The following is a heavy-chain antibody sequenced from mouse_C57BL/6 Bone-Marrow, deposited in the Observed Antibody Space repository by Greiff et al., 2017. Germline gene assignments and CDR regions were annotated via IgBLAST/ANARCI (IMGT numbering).Heavy chain of an antibody. CDR1: GYSITSGYY. D-gene: IGHD2-1*01. V-gene: IGHV3-6*01. Sequence: EVKVEESGPGLVKPSQSLSLTCSVTGYSITSGYYWNWIRQFPGNKLEWMGYISYDGSNNYNPSLKNRISITRDTSKNQFFLKLNSVTTEDTATYYCARTPLLYYAMDYWGQGTSVTVSS. CDR2: ISYDGSN. J-gene: IGHJ4*01. CDR3: ARTPLLYYAMDY.